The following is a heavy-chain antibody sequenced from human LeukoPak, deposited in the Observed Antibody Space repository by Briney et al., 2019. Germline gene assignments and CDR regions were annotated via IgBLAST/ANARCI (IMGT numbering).Heavy chain of an antibody. CDR1: GFTFSSYG. V-gene: IGHV3-33*06. Sequence: PGGSLRLSCAASGFTFSSYGIHWVRQAPGKGLEWVAVIWYDGSKKYYADSVKGRFTISRDNSKNTLYLQMNSLRAEDTAVYYCAKDPSYYDSSGYYWNYFDYWGQGTLVTVSS. CDR3: AKDPSYYDSSGYYWNYFDY. D-gene: IGHD3-22*01. J-gene: IGHJ4*02. CDR2: IWYDGSKK.